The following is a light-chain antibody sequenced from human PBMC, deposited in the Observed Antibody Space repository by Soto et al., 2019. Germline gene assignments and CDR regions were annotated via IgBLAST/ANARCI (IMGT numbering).Light chain of an antibody. J-gene: IGKJ1*01. CDR2: LGS. CDR1: QSLLHSNGYNY. V-gene: IGKV2-28*01. CDR3: MQALQTRT. Sequence: DIVMTQSPLSLPVNPGEPASISCRSSQSLLHSNGYNYLDWYLQKPGQSPQLLIYLGSNRASGVPDRFSGSGSGTDFTLKIRRVEAEDVGVYYCMQALQTRTFGQGTKVEIK.